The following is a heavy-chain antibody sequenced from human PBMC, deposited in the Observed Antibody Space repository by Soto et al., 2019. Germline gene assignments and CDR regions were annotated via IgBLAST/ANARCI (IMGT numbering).Heavy chain of an antibody. CDR3: ARVPHCNSTRCYSYFDL. Sequence: EVQLVESGGGLVQPGGSLRLSCTASGFTSSNYWIHWVRQAPGKGLVWVSRVNSDGSSTLYADSVKGRFTVSRDNGQNTLYLQMNSLRAEDTAVYYCARVPHCNSTRCYSYFDLWGLGTLVTVSS. CDR2: VNSDGSST. CDR1: GFTSSNYW. D-gene: IGHD2-2*01. V-gene: IGHV3-74*01. J-gene: IGHJ2*01.